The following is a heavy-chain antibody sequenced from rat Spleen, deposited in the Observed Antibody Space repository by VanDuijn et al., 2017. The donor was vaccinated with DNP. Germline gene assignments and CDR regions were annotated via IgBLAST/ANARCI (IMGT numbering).Heavy chain of an antibody. CDR1: GFNFNDNW. CDR2: INKESGTI. V-gene: IGHV4-2*01. J-gene: IGHJ2*01. D-gene: IGHD1-11*01. CDR3: EKGANYGGYSDYFDY. Sequence: EVKLVESGGGLVQPGKSLKLSCAASGFNFNDNWMGWVRQAPGKGLEWIGEINKESGTIIYSPSLKDKFTISRDNAQKTLYLQMNKMGSKDKAIYHCEKGANYGGYSDYFDYWGQGVMVTVSS.